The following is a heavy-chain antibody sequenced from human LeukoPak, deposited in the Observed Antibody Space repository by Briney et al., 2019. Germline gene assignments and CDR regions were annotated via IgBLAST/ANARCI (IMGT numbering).Heavy chain of an antibody. V-gene: IGHV4-38-2*02. CDR3: ARWASISREPGGFFDH. CDR1: GDSVTNDFF. D-gene: IGHD1-14*01. J-gene: IGHJ4*02. CDR2: FCLGRDT. Sequence: PSETPSLTCTVSGDSVTNDFFWGWVRQPPGKELEWIGSFCLGRDTYYRPSLKSRVTISVYTSKNQFSLNLNSVTAADTAVYYCARWASISREPGGFFDHWGQGTLVTVSS.